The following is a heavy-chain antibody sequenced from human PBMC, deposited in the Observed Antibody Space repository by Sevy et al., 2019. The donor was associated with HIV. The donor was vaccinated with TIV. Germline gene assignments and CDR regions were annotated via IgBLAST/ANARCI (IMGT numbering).Heavy chain of an antibody. D-gene: IGHD3-10*01. Sequence: GGSLRLSCAASGFTFSSYSMNWVRQAPGKGLEWVSSISSSSSYIYYADSVKGRFTIFRDNAKNSLYLQMNSLRAEDTAVYYCARQRRFGEFDYWGQGTLVTVSS. J-gene: IGHJ4*02. CDR2: ISSSSSYI. CDR1: GFTFSSYS. CDR3: ARQRRFGEFDY. V-gene: IGHV3-21*01.